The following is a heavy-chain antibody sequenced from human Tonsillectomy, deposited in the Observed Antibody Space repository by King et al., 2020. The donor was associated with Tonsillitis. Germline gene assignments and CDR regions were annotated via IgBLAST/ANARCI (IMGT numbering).Heavy chain of an antibody. CDR2: IWYDGSNK. CDR1: GFTFSSSG. Sequence: VQLVESGGGVVQPGRSLRLSCAASGFTFSSSGMHWVRQAPGKGLEWVAVIWYDGSNKYYADSVKGRFTISRDNSKNTLYLKMTSLRFEDTAVYYCARDGSRSGTLPFFDYWGQGTLVTVSS. D-gene: IGHD1-1*01. V-gene: IGHV3-33*08. CDR3: ARDGSRSGTLPFFDY. J-gene: IGHJ4*02.